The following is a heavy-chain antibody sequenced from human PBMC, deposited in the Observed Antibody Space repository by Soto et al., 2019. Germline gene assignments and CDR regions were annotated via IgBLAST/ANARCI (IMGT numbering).Heavy chain of an antibody. CDR2: IYYSGST. V-gene: IGHV4-30-4*01. D-gene: IGHD1-1*01. Sequence: PSETLSLTCTFSCGSISSGDYYWSWIRQPPGKGLEWIGYIYYSGSTYYNPSLKSRVTISVDTSKNQFSLKLSSVTAADTAVYYCARDTPKNWNYYYGMDVWGQGTTVTVSS. CDR1: CGSISSGDYY. CDR3: ARDTPKNWNYYYGMDV. J-gene: IGHJ6*02.